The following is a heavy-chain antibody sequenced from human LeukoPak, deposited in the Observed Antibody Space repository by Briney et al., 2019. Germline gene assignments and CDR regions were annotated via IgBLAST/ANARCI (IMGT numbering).Heavy chain of an antibody. J-gene: IGHJ5*02. D-gene: IGHD3-22*01. CDR2: IYYSGDT. V-gene: IGHV4-59*12. CDR3: ARAQYYYDSSGRNWFDP. Sequence: SETLSLTCTVSGGSISSYYWNWIRQPPGKGLEWIGYIYYSGDTDYNPSLKSRVTISVDTSKNQFSLKLSSVTAADTAVYYCARAQYYYDSSGRNWFDPWGQGTLVTVSS. CDR1: GGSISSYY.